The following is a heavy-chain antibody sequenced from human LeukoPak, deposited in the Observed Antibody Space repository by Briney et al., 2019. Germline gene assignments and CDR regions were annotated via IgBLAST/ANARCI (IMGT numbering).Heavy chain of an antibody. CDR3: AREPRLYSSSSGYFDY. D-gene: IGHD6-6*01. V-gene: IGHV4-31*03. J-gene: IGHJ4*02. CDR1: GGSISSGGYY. CDR2: IYYSGST. Sequence: PSETLSLTCTVSGGSISSGGYYWSWIRQHPGKGLEWIGYIYYSGSTYYNLSLKSRVTTSVDTSKNQFSLKLSSVTAADTAVYYCAREPRLYSSSSGYFDYWGQGTLVTVSS.